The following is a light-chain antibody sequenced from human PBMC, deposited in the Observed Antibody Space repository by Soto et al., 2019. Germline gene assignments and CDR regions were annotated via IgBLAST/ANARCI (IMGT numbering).Light chain of an antibody. Sequence: QSVLTQPPSVSGAPGQRVTISCTGSSSDIGAGYDVHWYQQFPGTARKLLIYGNSNRPSGVPDRYSGSKSGTSASLAITGLQAADEADYYCQSYHSSLSASVFGGGTKLTVL. V-gene: IGLV1-40*01. CDR1: SSDIGAGYD. CDR2: GNS. J-gene: IGLJ3*02. CDR3: QSYHSSLSASV.